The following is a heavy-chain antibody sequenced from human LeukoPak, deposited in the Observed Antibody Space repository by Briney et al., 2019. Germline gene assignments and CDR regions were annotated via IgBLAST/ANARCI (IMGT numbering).Heavy chain of an antibody. V-gene: IGHV4-59*08. J-gene: IGHJ4*02. CDR1: GGSISSYY. CDR3: ARAYGYSTGWYLSD. D-gene: IGHD6-19*01. CDR2: IYYSGST. Sequence: PSETLSLTCTVSGGSISSYYWSWIRQPPGKGLEWIGYIYYSGSTNYNPSLKSRVTISVDTSKNQFSLKLSSVTAADTAVYYCARAYGYSTGWYLSDWGQGTLVTVSS.